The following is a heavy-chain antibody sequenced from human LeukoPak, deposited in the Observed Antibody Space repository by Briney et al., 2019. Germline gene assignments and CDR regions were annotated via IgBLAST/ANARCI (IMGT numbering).Heavy chain of an antibody. J-gene: IGHJ6*02. CDR3: ASQVLRYFDRSYGMDV. CDR1: GGTFSSYA. CDR2: IIPIFGTA. Sequence: ASVKVSCKASGGTFSSYAISWVRQAPGQGLEWMGGIIPIFGTANYARKFQGRVTITADESTSTAYMELSSLRSEDTAVYYCASQVLRYFDRSYGMDVWGQGTTVTVSS. V-gene: IGHV1-69*13. D-gene: IGHD3-9*01.